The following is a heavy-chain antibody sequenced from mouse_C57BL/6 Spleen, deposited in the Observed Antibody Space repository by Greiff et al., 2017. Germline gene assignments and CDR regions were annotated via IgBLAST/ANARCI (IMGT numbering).Heavy chain of an antibody. CDR2: INPSTGGT. J-gene: IGHJ1*03. V-gene: IGHV1-42*01. Sequence: EVQLQQSGPELVKPGASVKISCKASGYSFTGYYMNWVKQSPEKSLEWIGEINPSTGGTTYNQKFKAKATLTVDKSSSTAYMQLKSLTSEDSAVYYCARGGGRYWYFDVWGTGTTVTVSS. CDR1: GYSFTGYY. CDR3: ARGGGRYWYFDV.